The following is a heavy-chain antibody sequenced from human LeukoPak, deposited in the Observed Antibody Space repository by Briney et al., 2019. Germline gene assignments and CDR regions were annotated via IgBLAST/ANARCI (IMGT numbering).Heavy chain of an antibody. Sequence: PSETLPLTCTVSGGSISSGGYYWSWIRQHPGKGLEWIGYIYYSGSTYYNPSLKSRVTISVDTSKNQFSLKLSSVTAADTAVYYCARVVVVAATGNFDYWGQGTLVTVSS. V-gene: IGHV4-31*03. D-gene: IGHD2-15*01. CDR2: IYYSGST. J-gene: IGHJ4*02. CDR3: ARVVVVAATGNFDY. CDR1: GGSISSGGYY.